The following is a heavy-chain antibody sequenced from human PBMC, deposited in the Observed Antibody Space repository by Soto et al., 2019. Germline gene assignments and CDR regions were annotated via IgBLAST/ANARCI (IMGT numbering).Heavy chain of an antibody. CDR2: IWYDGSKK. CDR1: GFTFSSFG. CDR3: ARDASYYSLWSGYYPSRNGMDV. D-gene: IGHD3-3*01. V-gene: IGHV3-33*01. J-gene: IGHJ6*02. Sequence: QVQVVESGGGVVQPGRSLRLSCAASGFTFSSFGMHWVRQAPGKGLEWVSLIWYDGSKKSYGDSVKGRFTISRDNSRNTVYLRMNSLRADDTAVYYCARDASYYSLWSGYYPSRNGMDVWGQGTTVTVS.